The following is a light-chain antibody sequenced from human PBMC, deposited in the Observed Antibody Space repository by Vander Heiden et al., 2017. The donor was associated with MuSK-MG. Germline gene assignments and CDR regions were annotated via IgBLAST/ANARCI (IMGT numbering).Light chain of an antibody. CDR3: QQLHTTPRT. J-gene: IGKJ4*01. V-gene: IGKV1-9*01. CDR1: QDIIRY. CDR2: GAS. Sequence: TQMTQSPASLTASVGDRVTITCRASQDIIRYLDWYQQKPGSAPKLLIYGASTLQSGVPSRFSGSGSGTDFTLTISSLQPEDFATYFCQQLHTTPRTFGGGTRVEI.